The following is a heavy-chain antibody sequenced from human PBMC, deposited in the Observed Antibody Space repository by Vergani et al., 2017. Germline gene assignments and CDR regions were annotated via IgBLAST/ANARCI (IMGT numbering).Heavy chain of an antibody. CDR1: EYTFTGYY. V-gene: IGHV1-2*04. CDR2: INPNSGGT. J-gene: IGHJ2*01. Sequence: QVQLVQSGAEVKKPGASVKVSCKASEYTFTGYYMHWVRQAPGQGLEWMGWINPNSGGTNYAQKFQGWVTMTRDTSISTAYMELSRLRSDDTAVYYCARGAVLGYCSGGSCYFDLWGRGTLVTVSS. D-gene: IGHD2-15*01. CDR3: ARGAVLGYCSGGSCYFDL.